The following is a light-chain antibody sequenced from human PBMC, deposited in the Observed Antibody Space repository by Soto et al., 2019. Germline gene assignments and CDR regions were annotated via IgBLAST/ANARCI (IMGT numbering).Light chain of an antibody. CDR1: SSNIGAGYD. CDR3: QSYDSSLSGWRVV. Sequence: QSVLTQPPSVSGAPGQRVTISCTGSSSNIGAGYDVHWYQQLPGTAPKLLIYGNSNRTSSVPDRFYCSKSGTSASLAITGLQAEDEADYYCQSYDSSLSGWRVVLGGGTKLTVL. J-gene: IGLJ2*01. CDR2: GNS. V-gene: IGLV1-40*01.